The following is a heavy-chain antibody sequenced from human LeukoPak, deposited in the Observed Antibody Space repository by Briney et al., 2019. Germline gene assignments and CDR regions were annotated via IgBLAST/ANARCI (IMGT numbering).Heavy chain of an antibody. J-gene: IGHJ4*02. CDR3: AKMFNADVYFEY. V-gene: IGHV4-38-2*02. Sequence: PSETLSLTCTVSGYSITRGYFWGWIRQSPGKGLEWIASMFHSGSTYYNPSLKSRVTMSVDTSKNQFSLRLSSVTAADTAVYYCAKMFNADVYFEYWGQGILVTVSS. CDR1: GYSITRGYF. CDR2: MFHSGST. D-gene: IGHD2-2*01.